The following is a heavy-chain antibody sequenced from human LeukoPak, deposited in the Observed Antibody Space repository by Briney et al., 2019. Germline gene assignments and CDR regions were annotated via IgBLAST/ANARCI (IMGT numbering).Heavy chain of an antibody. V-gene: IGHV4-38-2*01. CDR2: IYHSGST. CDR3: ARGNYGD. J-gene: IGHJ4*02. Sequence: PSETLSLTCAVSGYSISSGYYWGWIRPPPGKGLEWIGSIYHSGSTHYNPSLKSRVTISVDTSKNQFSLKLSSVTAADTAVYCCARGNYGDWGQGTLVTVSS. D-gene: IGHD4-17*01. CDR1: GYSISSGYY.